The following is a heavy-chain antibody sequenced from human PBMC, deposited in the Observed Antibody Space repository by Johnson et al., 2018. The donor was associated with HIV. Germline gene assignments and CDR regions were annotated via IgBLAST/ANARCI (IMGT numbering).Heavy chain of an antibody. CDR2: IWYDGSNK. Sequence: QVHLVESGGVVVQPGGSLRLSCAASGFTFSYYGMHWVRQAPGKGLEWVAVIWYDGSNKNYADSVKGRFTISRDNAKNSLYLQMNSLRAAGTAVYYCAREESGSRPFDIWGQGTMVTVSS. D-gene: IGHD2-15*01. V-gene: IGHV3-33*01. CDR3: AREESGSRPFDI. CDR1: GFTFSYYG. J-gene: IGHJ3*02.